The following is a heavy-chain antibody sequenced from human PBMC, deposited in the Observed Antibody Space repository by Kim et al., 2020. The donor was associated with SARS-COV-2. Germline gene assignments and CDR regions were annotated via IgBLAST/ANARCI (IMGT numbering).Heavy chain of an antibody. CDR2: ISYDGSNK. V-gene: IGHV3-30*18. CDR3: AKEGDGSGWYGGWGYYFYYYMDV. J-gene: IGHJ6*03. D-gene: IGHD6-19*01. Sequence: GGSLRLSCAXSGFSFSSYGMDWVRQAPGKGLEWVAFISYDGSNKYYADSVKGRFTISRDNSKNTLFLQMNSLRAEDTAVYYCAKEGDGSGWYGGWGYYFYYYMDVWGKGTTVTVSS. CDR1: GFSFSSYG.